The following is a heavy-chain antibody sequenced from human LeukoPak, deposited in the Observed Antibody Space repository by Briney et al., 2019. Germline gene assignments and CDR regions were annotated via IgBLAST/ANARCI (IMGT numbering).Heavy chain of an antibody. CDR2: ISSSSSYI. CDR3: ARGGDWGHYFDY. J-gene: IGHJ4*02. CDR1: GFTLSSSA. Sequence: PGGSLRLSCAASGFTLSSSAMNWVRQAPGKGLEWVSSISSSSSYIYYADSVKGRFTISRDNAKNSLYLQMNSLRAEDTAVYYCARGGDWGHYFDYWGQGTLVTVSS. D-gene: IGHD2-21*02. V-gene: IGHV3-21*01.